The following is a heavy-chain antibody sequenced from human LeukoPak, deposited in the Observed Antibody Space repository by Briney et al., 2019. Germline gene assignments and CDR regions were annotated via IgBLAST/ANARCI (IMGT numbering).Heavy chain of an antibody. CDR3: ARDGYDSSGLYFDY. D-gene: IGHD3-22*01. Sequence: SVKVSCKASVYTFTSYGIIWVRQAPGQGLEWMGWISAYNGNTNQAQKLQGRVTMTTDTSTSTAYMELRSLRSDDTAVYYCARDGYDSSGLYFDYWGQGTLVTVSS. CDR2: ISAYNGNT. CDR1: VYTFTSYG. J-gene: IGHJ4*02. V-gene: IGHV1-18*01.